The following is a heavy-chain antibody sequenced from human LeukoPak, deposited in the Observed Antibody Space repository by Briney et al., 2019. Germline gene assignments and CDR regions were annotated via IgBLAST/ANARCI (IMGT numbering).Heavy chain of an antibody. Sequence: ASVKVSCKASGYTFTSYGISWVQQAPGQGREWMGWISAYNGNTNYAQKLQGRVTMTTDTSTSTAYMELRSLRSDDTAVYYCARDLAVAGRGFDPWGQGTLVTVSS. D-gene: IGHD6-19*01. CDR1: GYTFTSYG. CDR3: ARDLAVAGRGFDP. V-gene: IGHV1-18*01. CDR2: ISAYNGNT. J-gene: IGHJ5*02.